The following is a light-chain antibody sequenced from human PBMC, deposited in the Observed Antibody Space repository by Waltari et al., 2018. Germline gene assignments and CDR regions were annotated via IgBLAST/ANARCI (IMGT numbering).Light chain of an antibody. J-gene: IGKJ1*01. CDR3: QKYERLPAT. Sequence: EIVLTQSPGTLSLSPGERATLSCRASQSVGRSLVWYQQKPGQAPRLLIYDVSRRAPGIPDRFSGSGYGTDFSLTISRLEPEDFAVYYCQKYERLPATFGQGTTVEIK. V-gene: IGKV3-20*01. CDR1: QSVGRS. CDR2: DVS.